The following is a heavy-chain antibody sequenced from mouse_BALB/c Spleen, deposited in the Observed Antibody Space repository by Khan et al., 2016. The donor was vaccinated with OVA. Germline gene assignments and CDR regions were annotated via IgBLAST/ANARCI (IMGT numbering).Heavy chain of an antibody. Sequence: VQLKESGPDLVKPSQSLSLTCTVTGYSITSGYSWHWIRQFPGNKLKWMGYIYYRGSLNYNPSLKSRISITRDTSKNKVFLQLNSVTTEDTATYYCARDGNYMDYWGQGTSVTVSS. J-gene: IGHJ4*01. D-gene: IGHD2-1*01. CDR1: GYSITSGYS. V-gene: IGHV3-1*02. CDR3: ARDGNYMDY. CDR2: IYYRGSL.